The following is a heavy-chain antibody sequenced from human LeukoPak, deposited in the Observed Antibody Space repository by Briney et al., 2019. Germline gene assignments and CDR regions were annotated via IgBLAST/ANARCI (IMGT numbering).Heavy chain of an antibody. D-gene: IGHD4-17*01. CDR2: ISGSGGST. V-gene: IGHV3-23*01. Sequence: GGSLRLSCAASGFTFSSYAMSWVRQAPGKGLEWVSAISGSGGSTYYADSVKGRFTISRDNSKNPLYLQMNSLRAEDTAVYYCAKVPYGDYDHLDYWGQGTLVTVSS. CDR1: GFTFSSYA. CDR3: AKVPYGDYDHLDY. J-gene: IGHJ4*02.